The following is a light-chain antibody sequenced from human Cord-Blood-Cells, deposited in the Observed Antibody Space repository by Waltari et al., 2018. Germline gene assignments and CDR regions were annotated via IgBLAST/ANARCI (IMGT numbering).Light chain of an antibody. CDR3: CSYAGSSTFWV. V-gene: IGLV2-23*01. CDR1: SSAVGSYNL. J-gene: IGLJ3*02. CDR2: EGS. Sequence: QSALTQPASVSGSPGQPITISCTGTSSAVGSYNLVSCYQQHPGKAPKLMIYEGSKRPSGVSNRFSGSKSGNTASLTISGLQAEDEADYYCCSYAGSSTFWVFGGGTKLTVL.